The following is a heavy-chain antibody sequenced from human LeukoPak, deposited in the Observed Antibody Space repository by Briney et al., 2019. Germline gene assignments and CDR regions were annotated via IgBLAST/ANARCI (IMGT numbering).Heavy chain of an antibody. D-gene: IGHD3-16*01. Sequence: SQTLSLTCTVSGGSISSGDYYWSWIRQPPGKGLEWIGYIYYSGSTNYNPSLKSRVTISVDTSKNQFSLKLSSVTAADTAVYYCARGISPLFGGSSRCWDYWGQGTLVTVSS. CDR3: ARGISPLFGGSSRCWDY. CDR2: IYYSGST. J-gene: IGHJ4*02. CDR1: GGSISSGDYY. V-gene: IGHV4-30-4*08.